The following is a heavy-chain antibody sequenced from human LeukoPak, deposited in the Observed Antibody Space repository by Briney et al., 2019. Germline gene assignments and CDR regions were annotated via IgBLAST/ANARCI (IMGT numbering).Heavy chain of an antibody. Sequence: GSLRLSCTASGFTFGDYAMSWFRQAPGKGLEWVGFIRSKAYGGTTEYAASVKGRFTISRDDSKSIAYLQMNSLKTEDTAVYYCTRDIPRGYSSSWYRNWGQGTLVTVSS. V-gene: IGHV3-49*03. CDR3: TRDIPRGYSSSWYRN. D-gene: IGHD6-13*01. CDR1: GFTFGDYA. J-gene: IGHJ4*02. CDR2: IRSKAYGGTT.